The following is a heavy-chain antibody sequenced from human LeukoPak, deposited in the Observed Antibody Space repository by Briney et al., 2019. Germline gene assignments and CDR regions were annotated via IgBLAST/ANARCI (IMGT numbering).Heavy chain of an antibody. CDR3: ATSCGYSSSCYYYYYMDV. Sequence: ASVKVSCKASGYTFTSYYMHWVRQAPGQGLEWMGWINPNSGGTNYAQKFQGRVTMTRDTSISTAYMELSRLRSDDTAVYYCATSCGYSSSCYYYYYMDVWGKGTTVTVSS. CDR1: GYTFTSYY. D-gene: IGHD6-13*01. CDR2: INPNSGGT. J-gene: IGHJ6*03. V-gene: IGHV1-2*02.